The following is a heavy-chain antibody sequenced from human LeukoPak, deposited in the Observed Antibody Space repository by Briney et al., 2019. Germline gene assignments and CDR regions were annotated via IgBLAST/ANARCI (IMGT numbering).Heavy chain of an antibody. CDR1: GGSISSGGYY. CDR3: ATRSRDIVVVPAANDAFDI. CDR2: IYYSGST. Sequence: SETLSLTCTVSGGSISSGGYYWSWIRQHPGKGLEWIGYIYYSGSTYYNPSLKSRVTISVDTSKNQFSLKLSSVTAADTAVYYSATRSRDIVVVPAANDAFDIWGQGTMVTVSS. J-gene: IGHJ3*02. D-gene: IGHD2-2*01. V-gene: IGHV4-31*03.